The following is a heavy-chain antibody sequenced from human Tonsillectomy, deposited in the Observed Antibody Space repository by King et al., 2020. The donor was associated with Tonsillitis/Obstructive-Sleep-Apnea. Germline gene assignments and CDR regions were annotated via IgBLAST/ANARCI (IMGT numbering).Heavy chain of an antibody. CDR3: VREMLDKGLQGGDS. CDR1: GFTFSYYG. J-gene: IGHJ4*02. CDR2: ISFDGTTI. V-gene: IGHV3-30*06. D-gene: IGHD5-24*01. Sequence: VQLVESGGGVVQSGRSLRLSCAASGFTFSYYGMHWVRQAPGKGLEWLAVISFDGTTIFYGASVEGRFTISRDNSKNMLFLHMSSLRLDDTAMYYCVREMLDKGLQGGDSGGQGTRVTVSP.